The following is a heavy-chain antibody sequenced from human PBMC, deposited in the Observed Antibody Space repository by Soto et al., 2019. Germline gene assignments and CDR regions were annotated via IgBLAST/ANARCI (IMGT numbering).Heavy chain of an antibody. D-gene: IGHD2-15*01. CDR2: INPNSGGT. CDR1: GYTFTGYY. J-gene: IGHJ6*02. Sequence: ASVKVSCKASGYTFTGYYMHWVRQAPGQGLEWMGWINPNSGGTNYAQKFQGWVTMTRDTSISTAYMELSRLRSDDTAVYYCARGLGCSGGSCYFPKKDYYGMDVWGQGTTVTVSS. V-gene: IGHV1-2*04. CDR3: ARGLGCSGGSCYFPKKDYYGMDV.